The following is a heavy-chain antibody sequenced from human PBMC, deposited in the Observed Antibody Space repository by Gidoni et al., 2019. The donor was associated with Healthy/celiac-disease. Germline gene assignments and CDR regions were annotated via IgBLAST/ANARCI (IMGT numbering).Heavy chain of an antibody. V-gene: IGHV4-39*01. Sequence: QLQLQESGPGLVTPSETLSLTCTVSGGSISSSSYYWGWIRQPPGKGLEWIGSIYYSVSTYYNPSLKSRVTISVDTSKNQFSLKLSSVTAADTAVYYCARTQIGSGWYVSFTRFDPWGQGTLVTVSS. CDR3: ARTQIGSGWYVSFTRFDP. D-gene: IGHD6-19*01. CDR1: GGSISSSSYY. CDR2: IYYSVST. J-gene: IGHJ5*02.